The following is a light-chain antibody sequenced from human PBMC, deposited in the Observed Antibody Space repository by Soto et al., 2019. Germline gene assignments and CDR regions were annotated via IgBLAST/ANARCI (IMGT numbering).Light chain of an antibody. Sequence: EIVLTQSPGTLSLSPGERATLSCRASQSVSSSYLAWYQQKPGQAPRLLIYGASSRATGIPYRCSGSGSGTDFTITSSGLEPEAFAVCYCQQYGRSRTFGQGTKVEIK. CDR1: QSVSSSY. J-gene: IGKJ1*01. V-gene: IGKV3-20*01. CDR3: QQYGRSRT. CDR2: GAS.